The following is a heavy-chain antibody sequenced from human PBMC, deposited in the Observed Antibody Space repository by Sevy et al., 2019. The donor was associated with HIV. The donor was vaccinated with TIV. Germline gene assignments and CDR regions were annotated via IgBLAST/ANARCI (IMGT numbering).Heavy chain of an antibody. CDR3: SRDPRVGARPPTRYYYYMDV. J-gene: IGHJ6*03. CDR1: GFTFSDYY. D-gene: IGHD3-16*01. Sequence: GGSLRLSCAASGFTFSDYYMSWIRQAPGKGLEWVSYISSSGSTIYYADSVKGRFTISSDNAKNSLYLQMNSLRAEDTAVYYCSRDPRVGARPPTRYYYYMDVWGKGTTVTVSS. V-gene: IGHV3-11*01. CDR2: ISSSGSTI.